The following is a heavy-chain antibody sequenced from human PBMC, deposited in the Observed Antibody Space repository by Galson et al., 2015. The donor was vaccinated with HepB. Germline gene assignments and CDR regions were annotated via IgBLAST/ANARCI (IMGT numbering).Heavy chain of an antibody. J-gene: IGHJ4*02. D-gene: IGHD3-10*01. CDR2: ISAYNGNT. CDR1: GYTFTSYG. Sequence: SVKVSCKASGYTFTSYGISWVRQAPGQGLEWMGWISAYNGNTNYAQKLQGRVTMTTDTSTSTAYMELRSLRSDDTAVYYCARVDPFPGYYYGSGSYYKRALFDYWGQGTLVTVSS. CDR3: ARVDPFPGYYYGSGSYYKRALFDY. V-gene: IGHV1-18*01.